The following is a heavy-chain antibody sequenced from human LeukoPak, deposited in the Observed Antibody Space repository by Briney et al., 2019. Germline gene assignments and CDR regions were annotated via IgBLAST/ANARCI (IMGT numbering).Heavy chain of an antibody. CDR3: ASGGSGTTSLDY. CDR1: GFTFSSYS. D-gene: IGHD3-10*01. J-gene: IGHJ4*02. Sequence: GGSLRLSCAASGFTFSSYSMNWVRQAPGKGLEWVSSISSSSSYIYYADSVKGRFTISRDNAKNSLYLQMNSLRAEDTAVYYCASGGSGTTSLDYWGQGTLVTVSS. CDR2: ISSSSSYI. V-gene: IGHV3-21*01.